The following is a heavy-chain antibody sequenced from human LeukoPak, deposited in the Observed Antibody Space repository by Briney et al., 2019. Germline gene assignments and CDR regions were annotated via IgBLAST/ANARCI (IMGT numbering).Heavy chain of an antibody. Sequence: GASVKVSCKASGYTFTSYYMHWVRQAPGQGLEWMGIINPSGGSTSYAQKFQGRVTMTRDMPTSTVYMELSSLRSEDTAVYYCARDPVVVAATPPPYYYMDVWGKGTTVTVSS. CDR3: ARDPVVVAATPPPYYYMDV. D-gene: IGHD2-15*01. V-gene: IGHV1-46*01. CDR2: INPSGGST. J-gene: IGHJ6*03. CDR1: GYTFTSYY.